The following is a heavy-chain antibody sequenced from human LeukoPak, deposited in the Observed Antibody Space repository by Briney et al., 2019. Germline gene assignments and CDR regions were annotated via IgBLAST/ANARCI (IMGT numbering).Heavy chain of an antibody. Sequence: SETLSLTCTVSGGSISGYYWSWIRQPPGRGLEWIGFVYYSGSTKYNPSLKSRVTISVDTSKNQFSLKLTSVTAADTAVYYCARYGSGSYSDDHFQHWGQGTLVTVSS. V-gene: IGHV4-59*12. CDR3: ARYGSGSYSDDHFQH. CDR1: GGSISGYY. J-gene: IGHJ1*01. D-gene: IGHD3-10*01. CDR2: VYYSGST.